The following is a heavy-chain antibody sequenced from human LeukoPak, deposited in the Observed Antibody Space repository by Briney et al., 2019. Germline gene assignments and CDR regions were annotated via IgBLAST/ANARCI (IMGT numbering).Heavy chain of an antibody. D-gene: IGHD3-10*01. CDR2: INHSGST. J-gene: IGHJ5*02. CDR1: GGSISSYY. Sequence: SETLSLTCTVSGGSISSYYWSWIRQPPGKGLEWIGEINHSGSTNYNPSLKSRVTISVDTSKNQFSLKLSSVTAADTAVYYCARSRVVIPQLVQGVIITARFDPWGQGTLVTVSS. CDR3: ARSRVVIPQLVQGVIITARFDP. V-gene: IGHV4-34*01.